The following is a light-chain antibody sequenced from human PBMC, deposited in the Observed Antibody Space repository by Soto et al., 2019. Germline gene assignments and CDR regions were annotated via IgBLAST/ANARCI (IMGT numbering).Light chain of an antibody. CDR1: QSVSSTY. J-gene: IGKJ1*01. CDR2: DAS. CDR3: QQYNNWPRT. Sequence: EIVLTQSPGTLSLSPEERATLSCMASQSVSSTYLAWYQHKPGQAPRLLIFDASKRATGIPARFSGTGSGTEFTLTISSLQSEDFAVYYCQQYNNWPRTFGQGTKGDIK. V-gene: IGKV3D-15*01.